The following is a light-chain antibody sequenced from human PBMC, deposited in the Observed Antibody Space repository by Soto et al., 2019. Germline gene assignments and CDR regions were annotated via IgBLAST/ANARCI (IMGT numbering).Light chain of an antibody. CDR2: HVS. J-gene: IGKJ3*01. V-gene: IGKV3-11*01. CDR3: QQYSGT. CDR1: QSLSSY. Sequence: EIVLTQSPPTLSLSPGERATLSCRASQSLSSYLAWYQQRPGQAPRLLIYHVSNRATGIPARFSGSGSGTDFTLTISSLEPEDFAFYYCQQYSGTFGPGTRVDIK.